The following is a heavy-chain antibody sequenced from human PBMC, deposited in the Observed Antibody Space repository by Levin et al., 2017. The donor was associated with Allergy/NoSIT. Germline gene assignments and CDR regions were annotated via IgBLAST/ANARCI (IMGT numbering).Heavy chain of an antibody. Sequence: ASVKVSCKASGYTFTSYYMHWVRQAPGQGLEWMGIINPSGGSTSYAQKFQGRVTMTRDTSTSTVYMELSSLRSEDTAVYYCARGGSGYDPLRYYYYYMDVWGKGTTVTVSS. D-gene: IGHD5-12*01. V-gene: IGHV1-46*03. CDR1: GYTFTSYY. CDR2: INPSGGST. J-gene: IGHJ6*03. CDR3: ARGGSGYDPLRYYYYYMDV.